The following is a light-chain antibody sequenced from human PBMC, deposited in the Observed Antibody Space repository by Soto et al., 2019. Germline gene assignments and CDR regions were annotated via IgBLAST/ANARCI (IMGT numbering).Light chain of an antibody. J-gene: IGLJ2*01. CDR3: QTWGTGGVV. V-gene: IGLV4-69*01. CDR1: RGHSSYA. CDR2: LNSDGSH. Sequence: QSVLTQSPSASASLGASVKLTCTLSRGHSSYAIAWHQQQPEKGPRYLMKLNSDGSHRKGDGIPDRFSGSSSGAERYLTISSLQSEDEADYYCQTWGTGGVVFGGGTKLTVL.